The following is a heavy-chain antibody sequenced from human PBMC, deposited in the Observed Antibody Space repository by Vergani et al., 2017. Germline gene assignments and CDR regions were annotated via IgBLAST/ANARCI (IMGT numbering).Heavy chain of an antibody. CDR3: ARGDFVGIAVGFDP. V-gene: IGHV4-34*01. CDR2: INHSGST. D-gene: IGHD6-13*01. CDR1: GRSFSGYY. J-gene: IGHJ5*02. Sequence: QVQLQQWGAGLLKPSETLSLTCAVYGRSFSGYYWSWIRQPPGKGLEWIGEINHSGSTNYNPSLKSRVTISVDTSKNQFSLKLSSVTAADTAVYYCARGDFVGIAVGFDPWGQGTLVTVSS.